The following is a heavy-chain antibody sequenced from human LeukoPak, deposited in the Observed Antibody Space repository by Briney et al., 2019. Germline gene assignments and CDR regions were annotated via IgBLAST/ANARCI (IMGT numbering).Heavy chain of an antibody. CDR2: INEDGSKI. Sequence: PGGSLRLSCEASGFRLDNYWMTWVREAPGKGLVWVADINEDGSKIYSLDSVKGRFTISRDNAKNSLSLQLNTLRAEDTAVYYCARWSHVSGRWFLDNWGRGTLVSVSS. CDR1: GFRLDNYW. CDR3: ARWSHVSGRWFLDN. V-gene: IGHV3-7*05. J-gene: IGHJ4*02. D-gene: IGHD3-10*01.